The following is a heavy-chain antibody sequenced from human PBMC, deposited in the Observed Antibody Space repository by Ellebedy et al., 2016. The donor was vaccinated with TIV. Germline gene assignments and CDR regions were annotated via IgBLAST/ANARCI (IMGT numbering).Heavy chain of an antibody. CDR2: INWNGGST. J-gene: IGHJ6*02. V-gene: IGHV3-20*03. D-gene: IGHD1-26*01. CDR1: GFTLEDHG. Sequence: GGSLRLSXSVSGFTLEDHGMSWVRQVPGKGLEWVSGINWNGGSTGYADSVQGRFTIYKDNAKNSVYLEMNSLRVEDTALYYCARVYSYGGFYYGMEVWGQGTTVIVSS. CDR3: ARVYSYGGFYYGMEV.